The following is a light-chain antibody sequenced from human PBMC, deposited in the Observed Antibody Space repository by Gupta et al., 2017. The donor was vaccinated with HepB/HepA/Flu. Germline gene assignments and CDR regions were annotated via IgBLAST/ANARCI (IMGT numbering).Light chain of an antibody. CDR2: KDI. CDR1: KLEDKY. Sequence: SYDLSKPPSVSVSPGQPVSISCSGDKLEDKYVSWYQQRPGQSPVLVIFKDIKRPSEIPERFSGSNSGNTATLTISGAQALDEADYFCQAWDGSAAVFGAGTKVTVL. J-gene: IGLJ1*01. CDR3: QAWDGSAAV. V-gene: IGLV3-1*01.